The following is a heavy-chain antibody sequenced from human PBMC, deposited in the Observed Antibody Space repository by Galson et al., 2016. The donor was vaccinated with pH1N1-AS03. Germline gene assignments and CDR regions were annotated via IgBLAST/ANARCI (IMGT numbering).Heavy chain of an antibody. V-gene: IGHV4-4*02. CDR2: VYHTGST. CDR1: GGSISSSDW. Sequence: SETLSLTCAVSGGSISSSDWWSWVRQPPGKGLEWIGEVYHTGSTNYNPSLKSRVIISVDKSKNQFSLNLTSVTAADTAVYYCARAGTERLWGSEVNWSDPWGQGTLVTVSS. D-gene: IGHD1/OR15-1a*01. CDR3: ARAGTERLWGSEVNWSDP. J-gene: IGHJ5*02.